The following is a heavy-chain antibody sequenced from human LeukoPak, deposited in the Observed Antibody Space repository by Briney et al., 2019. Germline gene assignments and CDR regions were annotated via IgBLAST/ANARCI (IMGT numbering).Heavy chain of an antibody. J-gene: IGHJ4*02. CDR3: AREEMYSSGWQTFDY. CDR1: GFTFSSDS. V-gene: IGHV3-21*01. Sequence: PGGSLRLSCAASGFTFSSDSMNWVRQAPGNGLEWVSSISSSSSYIYYADSVKGRFTISRDNAKNSLYLQMNSLRAEDTAVYYCAREEMYSSGWQTFDYWGQGTLVTVSS. D-gene: IGHD6-19*01. CDR2: ISSSSSYI.